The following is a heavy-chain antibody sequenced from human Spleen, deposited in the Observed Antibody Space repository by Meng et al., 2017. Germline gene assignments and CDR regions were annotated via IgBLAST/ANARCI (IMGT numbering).Heavy chain of an antibody. D-gene: IGHD5-12*01. CDR1: GFTFSSYE. Sequence: GESLKISCAASGFTFSSYEMNWVRQAPGKGLEWVSVIYSGGTTFYADSVKGRFTLSRDNSKNTLYLQMNSLRAEDTAVYYCASLAYSGYDTAFDIWGQGTLVTVSS. J-gene: IGHJ3*02. CDR3: ASLAYSGYDTAFDI. CDR2: IYSGGTT. V-gene: IGHV3-53*01.